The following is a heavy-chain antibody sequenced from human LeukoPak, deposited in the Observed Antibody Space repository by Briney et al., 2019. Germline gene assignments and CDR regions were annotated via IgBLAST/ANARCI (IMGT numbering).Heavy chain of an antibody. V-gene: IGHV4-59*08. CDR3: ARSHYYDSSPVGMDV. Sequence: SETLSLTCTVSGGSISSYYWSWIPQPPGKGLEWIGYIYYSGSTNYNPSLRSRVTISVDTSKNQFSLKLSSVTAADTAVYYCARSHYYDSSPVGMDVWGQGTTVTVSS. CDR2: IYYSGST. D-gene: IGHD3-22*01. J-gene: IGHJ6*02. CDR1: GGSISSYY.